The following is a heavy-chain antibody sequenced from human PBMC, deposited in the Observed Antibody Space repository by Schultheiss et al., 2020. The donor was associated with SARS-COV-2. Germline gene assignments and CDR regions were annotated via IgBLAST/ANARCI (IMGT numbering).Heavy chain of an antibody. CDR1: GGSISSGGYY. CDR2: IYYSGST. D-gene: IGHD3-3*01. CDR3: ARELLEWPLYYFDY. V-gene: IGHV4-61*08. Sequence: SETLSLTCTVSGGSISSGGYYWSWIRQHPGKGLEWIGYIYYSGSTYYNPSLKSRVTISVDTSKNQFSLKLSSVTAADTAVYYCARELLEWPLYYFDYWGQGTLVTVSS. J-gene: IGHJ4*02.